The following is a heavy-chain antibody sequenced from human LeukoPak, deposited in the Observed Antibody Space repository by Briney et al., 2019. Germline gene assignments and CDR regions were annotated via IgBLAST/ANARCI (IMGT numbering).Heavy chain of an antibody. D-gene: IGHD3-16*01. V-gene: IGHV3-53*01. Sequence: GGSLRLSCAASGFTVSSNYMSWVRQAPGKGLEWISVIYSGGSTYYADSVKGRFTISRDNSKNTLYLQMNSLRAEDTAVYYCARVPRGDYYYYYGMDVWGQGTTVTVSS. CDR3: ARVPRGDYYYYYGMDV. CDR1: GFTVSSNY. CDR2: IYSGGST. J-gene: IGHJ6*02.